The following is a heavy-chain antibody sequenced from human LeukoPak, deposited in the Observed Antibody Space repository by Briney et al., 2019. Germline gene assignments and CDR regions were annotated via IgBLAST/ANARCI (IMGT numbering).Heavy chain of an antibody. J-gene: IGHJ5*02. Sequence: TGGSLRLSCAASGFTFSSYAMSWVRQAPGKGLEWVANIKQDGSEKYYVDSVKGRFTISRDNAKNSLYLQMNSLRAEDTAVYYCARDPPDRYCSGGSCYSNWFDPWGQGTLVTVSS. CDR1: GFTFSSYA. CDR3: ARDPPDRYCSGGSCYSNWFDP. CDR2: IKQDGSEK. D-gene: IGHD2-15*01. V-gene: IGHV3-7*01.